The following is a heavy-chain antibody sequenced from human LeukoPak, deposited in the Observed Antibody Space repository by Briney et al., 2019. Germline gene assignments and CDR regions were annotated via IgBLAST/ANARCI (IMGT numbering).Heavy chain of an antibody. V-gene: IGHV1-2*02. CDR3: ARGLVVFGAAAGNRRYYYYYYMDV. D-gene: IGHD6-13*01. J-gene: IGHJ6*03. CDR2: INPNSGGT. Sequence: ASVKVSCKASGYTFTGYYMHWVRQAPGQGLEWMGWINPNSGGTNYAQKFQGRVTMTRDMSTSTVYMELSSLRSEDTAVYYCARGLVVFGAAAGNRRYYYYYYMDVWGKGTTVTVSS. CDR1: GYTFTGYY.